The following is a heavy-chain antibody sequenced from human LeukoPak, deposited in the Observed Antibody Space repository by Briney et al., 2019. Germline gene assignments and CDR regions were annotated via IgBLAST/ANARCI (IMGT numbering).Heavy chain of an antibody. CDR2: ISANNGNT. Sequence: GASVKVSCKTSGYTFTSFGISWVRQAPGQGLEWMGWISANNGNTNYAQKVQGRVTMTTDTSTSTAYMELRSLRSDDTAIYYCARDKAGSTAAEEWGQGTLVIVS. V-gene: IGHV1-18*01. CDR3: ARDKAGSTAAEE. D-gene: IGHD6-13*01. CDR1: GYTFTSFG. J-gene: IGHJ4*02.